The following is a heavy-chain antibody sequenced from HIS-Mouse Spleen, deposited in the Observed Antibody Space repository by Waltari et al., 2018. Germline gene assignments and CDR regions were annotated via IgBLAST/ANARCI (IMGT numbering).Heavy chain of an antibody. V-gene: IGHV4-59*08. J-gene: IGHJ4*02. CDR1: GGSISSYY. CDR2: IYYSGST. D-gene: IGHD2-15*01. Sequence: QVQLQESGPGLVKPSETLSLTCTVSGGSISSYYWSWIRQTPGKGLEWIGYIYYSGSTNYNPYLKSRVTISVETSKNQFSLKLSSVTAADTAVYYCAKGGLLAATYYFDYWGQGTLVTVSS. CDR3: AKGGLLAATYYFDY.